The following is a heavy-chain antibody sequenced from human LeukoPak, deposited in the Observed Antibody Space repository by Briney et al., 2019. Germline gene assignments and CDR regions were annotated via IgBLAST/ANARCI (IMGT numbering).Heavy chain of an antibody. CDR2: ISSSSSTI. D-gene: IGHD1-14*01. V-gene: IGHV3-48*02. Sequence: PGGSLRLACAASGFTFKTYAMTWVRQAPGKGLEWVSYISSSSSTIYYADSVKGRFTISRDNAKNSLYLQMNSLRDEDTAVYYCARETPEYDWGQGTLVTVSS. CDR1: GFTFKTYA. CDR3: ARETPEYD. J-gene: IGHJ4*02.